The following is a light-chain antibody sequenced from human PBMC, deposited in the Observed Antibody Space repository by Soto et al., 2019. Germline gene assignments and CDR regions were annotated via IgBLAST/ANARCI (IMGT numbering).Light chain of an antibody. CDR1: SSDIGAYNY. CDR2: DVT. V-gene: IGLV2-14*03. Sequence: QSALTQPASVSGSPGQSITISCTGTSSDIGAYNYVSWYQQHPGRAPKLMVYDVTNRPSGVSNRFSGSKSGNTAYLTISGLQAEDETDYYCSSHTSSGTRVFGTGTKLTVL. CDR3: SSHTSSGTRV. J-gene: IGLJ1*01.